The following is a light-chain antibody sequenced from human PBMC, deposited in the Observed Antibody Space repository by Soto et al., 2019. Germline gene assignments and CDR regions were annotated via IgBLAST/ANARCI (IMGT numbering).Light chain of an antibody. Sequence: QSNLTQPASVFGLPGQPITISCTGTSSDVGAYNYVSWFQQHPGKAPTLIISEVSNRPSGVSNRFSGSKSGNAASLTISGLQAEDEADYFCFSFTTDWTHGFGTGTKVTVL. CDR1: SSDVGAYNY. V-gene: IGLV2-14*01. CDR3: FSFTTDWTHG. CDR2: EVS. J-gene: IGLJ1*01.